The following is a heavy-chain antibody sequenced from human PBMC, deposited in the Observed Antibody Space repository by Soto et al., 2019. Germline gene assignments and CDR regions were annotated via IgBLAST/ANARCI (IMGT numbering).Heavy chain of an antibody. D-gene: IGHD3-16*01. V-gene: IGHV1-18*01. CDR2: ISTYTGNT. CDR3: VMVDNYVTPTPQDV. Sequence: QFQLVQSGDEVKKPGASVKVSCKASGYIFVNYGIAWVRQAPGQGLEWMGWISTYTGNTHSETQVQGRLTMTTATSRSTAYMDLGSLTSDDTAVYYCVMVDNYVTPTPQDVWGQGTTVTVSS. J-gene: IGHJ6*02. CDR1: GYIFVNYG.